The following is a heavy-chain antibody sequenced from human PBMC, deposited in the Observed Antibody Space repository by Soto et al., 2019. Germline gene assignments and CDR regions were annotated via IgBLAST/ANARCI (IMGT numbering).Heavy chain of an antibody. CDR3: ARDGWYVGDY. Sequence: QVQLVQAGAEVKKPVASVKVSCKASGYTFTRYGISWVLPAPGQGIDWRGWISAYNGNTKYAQKLQGRVTMTTDTSTSTAYMELMSLRSDDTAVYYCARDGWYVGDYWGQGTLVTVSS. CDR1: GYTFTRYG. CDR2: ISAYNGNT. D-gene: IGHD6-19*01. J-gene: IGHJ4*02. V-gene: IGHV1-18*01.